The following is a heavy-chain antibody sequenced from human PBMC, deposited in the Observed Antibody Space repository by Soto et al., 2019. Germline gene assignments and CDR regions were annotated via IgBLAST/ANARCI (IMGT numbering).Heavy chain of an antibody. CDR2: ISGSGGST. V-gene: IGHV3-23*01. CDR1: GFTFSSYA. CDR3: AKAMDIVVVPAAVFFDY. Sequence: EVQLLESGGGLVQPGGSLRLSCAASGFTFSSYAMSWVRQAPGKGLEWVSAISGSGGSTYYADSVKGRFTISRDNSKTTLYLQMNSLRAEDTAVYYCAKAMDIVVVPAAVFFDYWGQGTLVTVSS. J-gene: IGHJ4*02. D-gene: IGHD2-2*03.